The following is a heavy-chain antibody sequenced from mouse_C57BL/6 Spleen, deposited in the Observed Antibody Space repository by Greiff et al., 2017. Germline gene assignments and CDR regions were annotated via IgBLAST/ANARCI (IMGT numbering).Heavy chain of an antibody. Sequence: QVQLQQSGAELMKPGASVKLSCKATGYTFTGYWIEWVKQRPGHGLEWIGEILPGSGSTNYNEKFKGKATFTADTSSNTAYMQLSSLTTEDSAIYYCARERGNYDYEAWFAYWGQGALVTVAA. CDR3: ARERGNYDYEAWFAY. CDR2: ILPGSGST. D-gene: IGHD2-4*01. J-gene: IGHJ3*01. V-gene: IGHV1-9*01. CDR1: GYTFTGYW.